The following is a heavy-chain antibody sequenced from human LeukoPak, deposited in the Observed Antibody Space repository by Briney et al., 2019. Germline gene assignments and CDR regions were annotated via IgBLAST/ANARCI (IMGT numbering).Heavy chain of an antibody. D-gene: IGHD4-17*01. V-gene: IGHV4-59*08. CDR3: ASTPRADYGSSSLVWFDP. CDR2: IYYSGST. Sequence: SETLSLTCTVSGGSISSYYWSWIRQPPGKGLEWIGYIYYSGSTNYNPPLKSRVTISVDTSKNQFSLKLSSVTAADTAVYYCASTPRADYGSSSLVWFDPWGQGTLVTVSS. CDR1: GGSISSYY. J-gene: IGHJ5*02.